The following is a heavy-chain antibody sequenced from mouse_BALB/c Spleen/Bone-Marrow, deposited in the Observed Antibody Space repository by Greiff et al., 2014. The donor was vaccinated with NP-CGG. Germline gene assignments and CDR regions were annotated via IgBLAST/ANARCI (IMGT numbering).Heavy chain of an antibody. Sequence: QVQLQQSGSVLVGPGASVKLSCKASGYTFTSSWMHWAKQRPGQGLEWIGDIHPNSGNTNYNEKFRGRATLTVDTSSNTAYVDLSSLTSEDSAVYYCARSYRFWYFDVWGAGTTVTVSP. CDR1: GYTFTSSW. J-gene: IGHJ1*01. CDR2: IHPNSGNT. V-gene: IGHV1S130*01. D-gene: IGHD2-14*01. CDR3: ARSYRFWYFDV.